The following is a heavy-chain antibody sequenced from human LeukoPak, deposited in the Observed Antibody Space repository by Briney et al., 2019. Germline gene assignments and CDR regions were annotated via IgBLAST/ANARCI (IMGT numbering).Heavy chain of an antibody. CDR2: IYYSGST. CDR3: ARNLALGYCSGGSCYGNFDY. V-gene: IGHV4-39*07. J-gene: IGHJ4*02. D-gene: IGHD2-15*01. CDR1: GGSISSSSYY. Sequence: KPSETLSLTCTVSGGSISSSSYYWGWIRQPPGKGLEWIGSIYYSGSTYYNPSLKSRITISVDTSKNQFSLKLSSVTAADTAVYYCARNLALGYCSGGSCYGNFDYWGQGTLVTVSS.